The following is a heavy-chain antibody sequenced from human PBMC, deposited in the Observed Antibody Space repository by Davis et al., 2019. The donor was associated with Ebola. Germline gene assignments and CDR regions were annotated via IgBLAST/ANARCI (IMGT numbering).Heavy chain of an antibody. CDR1: GFTFSSYG. J-gene: IGHJ6*03. CDR3: AKQLNNYYYYMDV. V-gene: IGHV3-30*18. Sequence: GSLRLSCAASGFTFSSYGMHWIRQAPGKGLEWVAVISYDGSNKYYADSVKGRFTISRDNSKNTLYLQMNSLRAEDTAVYYCAKQLNNYYYYMDVWGKGTTVTVSS. D-gene: IGHD2/OR15-2a*01. CDR2: ISYDGSNK.